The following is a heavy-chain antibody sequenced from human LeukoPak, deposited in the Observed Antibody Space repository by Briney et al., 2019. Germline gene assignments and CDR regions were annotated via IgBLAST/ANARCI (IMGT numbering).Heavy chain of an antibody. CDR1: GFTSSSYS. Sequence: GGSLRLSCAASGFTSSSYSMNWVRQAPGKGLEWVSSISSSSSYIYYADSVKGRFTISRDNAKNSLYLQMNSLRAEDTAVYYCARDRRGEDDYWGQGTLVTVSS. D-gene: IGHD2-21*01. J-gene: IGHJ4*02. CDR2: ISSSSSYI. V-gene: IGHV3-21*01. CDR3: ARDRRGEDDY.